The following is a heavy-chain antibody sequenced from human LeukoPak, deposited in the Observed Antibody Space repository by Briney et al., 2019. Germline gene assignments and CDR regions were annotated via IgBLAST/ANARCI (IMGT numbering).Heavy chain of an antibody. CDR3: ATYKIQLRTVNFDY. CDR1: GFTFSSYW. J-gene: IGHJ4*02. CDR2: IKQDGSDK. Sequence: GGSLRHSCAASGFTFSSYWMSWVRQAPGKGLEWVANIKQDGSDKNYVDSVKGRFTISKDNAKNLLSLEMNALRAEDTAVYYCATYKIQLRTVNFDYWGQGTLVTVSS. D-gene: IGHD4-11*01. V-gene: IGHV3-7*02.